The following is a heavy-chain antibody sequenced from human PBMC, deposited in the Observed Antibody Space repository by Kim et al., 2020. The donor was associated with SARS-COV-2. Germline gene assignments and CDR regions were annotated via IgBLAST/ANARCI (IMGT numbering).Heavy chain of an antibody. CDR3: ARHSRIVVVPAAILA. V-gene: IGHV4-39*01. CDR1: GGSISSSSYY. CDR2: IYYSGST. J-gene: IGHJ4*02. D-gene: IGHD2-2*01. Sequence: SETLSLTCTVSGGSISSSSYYWGWIRQPPGKGLEWIGSIYYSGSTYYNPSLKSRVTISVDTSKNQFSLKLSSVTAADTAVYYCARHSRIVVVPAAILAWGQGTLVTVSP.